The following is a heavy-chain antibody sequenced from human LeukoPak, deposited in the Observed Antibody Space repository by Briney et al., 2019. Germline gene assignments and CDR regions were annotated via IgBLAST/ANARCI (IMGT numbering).Heavy chain of an antibody. CDR2: ISYDGSNK. J-gene: IGHJ4*02. CDR1: GFTFSSYA. Sequence: GRSLRLSCAASGFTFSSYAMHWVRQAPGKGLEWVAVISYDGSNKYYADSVKGRFTISRDNSKNTLYLQMNSLRAEDTAVYYCARGCSSTSCSVGYYFDYWGQGTLVTVSS. D-gene: IGHD2-2*01. V-gene: IGHV3-30*04. CDR3: ARGCSSTSCSVGYYFDY.